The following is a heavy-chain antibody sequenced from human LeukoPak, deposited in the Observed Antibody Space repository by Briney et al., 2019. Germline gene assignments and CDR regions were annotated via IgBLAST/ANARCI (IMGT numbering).Heavy chain of an antibody. Sequence: GGSLRLSCAASGLTFSNAWMSWVRQAPGKGLEWVAVISYDGSNKYYADSVKGRFTISRDNSKNTLYLQMNSLRAEDTAVYYCAREGDEYYFDYWGQGTLVTVSS. V-gene: IGHV3-30-3*01. CDR3: AREGDEYYFDY. J-gene: IGHJ4*02. CDR2: ISYDGSNK. CDR1: GLTFSNAW.